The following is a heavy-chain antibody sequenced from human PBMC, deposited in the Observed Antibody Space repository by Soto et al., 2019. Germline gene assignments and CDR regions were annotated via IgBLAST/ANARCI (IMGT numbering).Heavy chain of an antibody. CDR1: GYTRTELS. CDR3: ATVFCSGGSCYSWFDP. CDR2: FDPEDGET. J-gene: IGHJ5*02. V-gene: IGHV1-24*01. D-gene: IGHD2-15*01. Sequence: GASVKVSCKVSGYTRTELSMHWVRQAPGKGLEWMGGFDPEDGETIYAQKFQGRVTMTEDTSTDTAYMELSSLRSEDTAVYYCATVFCSGGSCYSWFDPWGQGTLVTVSS.